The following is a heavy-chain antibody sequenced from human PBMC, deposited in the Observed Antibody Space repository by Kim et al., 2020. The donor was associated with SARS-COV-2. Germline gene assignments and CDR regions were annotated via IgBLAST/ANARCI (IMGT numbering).Heavy chain of an antibody. D-gene: IGHD5-18*01. J-gene: IGHJ6*02. CDR2: TT. Sequence: TTDYAAPVKGRFTISRDDSKNTLYLQMNSLKTEDTAVYYCTTGHLLWIQVCGQGTTVTVSS. V-gene: IGHV3-15*01. CDR3: TTGHLLWIQV.